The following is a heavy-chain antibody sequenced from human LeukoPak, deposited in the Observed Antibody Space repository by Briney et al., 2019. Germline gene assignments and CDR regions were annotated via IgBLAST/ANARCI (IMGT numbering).Heavy chain of an antibody. CDR1: GFTFGDYA. V-gene: IGHV3-49*04. CDR2: IRSKAYGGTT. CDR3: TRDGSKYSGYGYTALY. J-gene: IGHJ4*02. Sequence: GRSLRLSCTASGFTFGDYAMSWVRQAPGKGLEWVGFIRSKAYGGTTEYAASVKGRFTISRDDSKSIAYLQMNSLKTEDTAVYYCTRDGSKYSGYGYTALYWGQGTLVTVSS. D-gene: IGHD5-12*01.